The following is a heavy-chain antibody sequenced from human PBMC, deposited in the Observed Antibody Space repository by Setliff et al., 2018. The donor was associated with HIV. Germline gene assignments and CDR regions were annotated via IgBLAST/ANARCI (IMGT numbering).Heavy chain of an antibody. CDR1: GDTLSIHP. D-gene: IGHD3-22*01. J-gene: IGHJ4*02. CDR3: ATYHYYDSSAYFIDLYYLDY. Sequence: GASVKVSCKASGDTLSIHPISWVRQAPGQGPEWMEGIIPMYGVTNYAQKFQGRVTITTDESTSTVFMDLSSLRSEDTAVYYCATYHYYDSSAYFIDLYYLDYWGQGTLVTVSS. V-gene: IGHV1-69*05. CDR2: IIPMYGVT.